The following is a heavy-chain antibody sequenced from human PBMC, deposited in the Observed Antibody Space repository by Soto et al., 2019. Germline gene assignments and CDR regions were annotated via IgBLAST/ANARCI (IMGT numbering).Heavy chain of an antibody. CDR1: GGSFSGYY. D-gene: IGHD2-2*01. CDR2: INHSGST. Sequence: QVQLQQWGAGLLKPSETLSLTCAVYGGSFSGYYWSWIRQPPGKGLEWIGEINHSGSTNYNPSLKSRVTISVDTYKNQFSLKLSSVTAADTAVYYCARYSDIVVVPAALPAFDYWGQGTLVTVSS. CDR3: ARYSDIVVVPAALPAFDY. J-gene: IGHJ4*02. V-gene: IGHV4-34*01.